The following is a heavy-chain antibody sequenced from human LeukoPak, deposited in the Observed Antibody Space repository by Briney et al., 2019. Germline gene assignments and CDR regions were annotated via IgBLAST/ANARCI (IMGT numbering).Heavy chain of an antibody. CDR1: GFTFDDYA. V-gene: IGHV3-9*01. D-gene: IGHD6-13*01. CDR2: ISWNSGSI. J-gene: IGHJ4*02. CDR3: AKDPIAAAGNFDY. Sequence: GGSLRLSCAASGFTFDDYAMHWVRHAPGKGLEWVSGISWNSGSIVYADSVKGRFTISRDNAKNSLYLQMNSLRAEDTALYYCAKDPIAAAGNFDYWGQGTLVTVSS.